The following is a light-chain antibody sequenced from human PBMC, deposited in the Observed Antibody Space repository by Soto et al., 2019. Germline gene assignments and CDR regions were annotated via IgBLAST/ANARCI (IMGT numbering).Light chain of an antibody. V-gene: IGKV3-20*01. CDR3: QQYGSPIT. CDR2: GAS. Sequence: EIVMTQSPVTLSVSPGERVSLSCRASQSVSSNLAWYQQKPGQAPSLLIYGASSRASGIPDRFSGSGSGTDFTLTISRLEPEDFAVYYCQQYGSPITFGQGTRLEIK. CDR1: QSVSSN. J-gene: IGKJ5*01.